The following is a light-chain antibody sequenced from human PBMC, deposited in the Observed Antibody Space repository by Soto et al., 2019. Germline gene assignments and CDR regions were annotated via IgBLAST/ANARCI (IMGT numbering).Light chain of an antibody. V-gene: IGKV3-20*01. CDR2: AAS. CDR1: QSVSNN. J-gene: IGKJ4*01. Sequence: EIVMTQSPATVSVSPGERATLSCRASQSVSNNLAWFQQKPGQAPRLLIYAASSRATGIPDRFSGSGSGTDFTLTISRLEPEDSAVYYCQQYGTSLFTFGGGTKVDIK. CDR3: QQYGTSLFT.